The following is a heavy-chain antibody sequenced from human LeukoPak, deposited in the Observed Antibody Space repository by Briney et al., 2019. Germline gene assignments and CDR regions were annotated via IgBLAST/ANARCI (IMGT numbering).Heavy chain of an antibody. D-gene: IGHD3-10*01. CDR3: AKGGHYYGSGSYIEDV. Sequence: GGSLRLSCAASGFTFDDYAMHWVRQAPGKGLEWVSLISWDGGSTYYADSVKGRFTISRDNSKNSLYLQMNSLRAEDTALYYCAKGGHYYGSGSYIEDVWGKGTTVTVSS. CDR2: ISWDGGST. J-gene: IGHJ6*04. CDR1: GFTFDDYA. V-gene: IGHV3-43D*03.